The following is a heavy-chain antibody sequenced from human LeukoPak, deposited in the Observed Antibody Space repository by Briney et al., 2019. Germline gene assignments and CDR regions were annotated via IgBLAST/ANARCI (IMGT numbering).Heavy chain of an antibody. V-gene: IGHV3-23*01. Sequence: PGGSLRLSCAASGFTFSRYPMSWVRQAPGKGLEWVSAISGSGDSTYYADSVKGRFTISRDNAKNSLYLQMNSLRAEDTAVYYCARDRAMVLDYRGQGTLVTVSS. CDR3: ARDRAMVLDY. CDR2: ISGSGDST. D-gene: IGHD3-10*01. CDR1: GFTFSRYP. J-gene: IGHJ4*02.